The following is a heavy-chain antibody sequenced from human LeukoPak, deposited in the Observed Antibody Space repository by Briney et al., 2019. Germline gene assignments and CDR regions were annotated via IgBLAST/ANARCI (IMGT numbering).Heavy chain of an antibody. CDR2: INSKSGGT. Sequence: GASVKVSCKASGYIFTGYYMHWVRQAPGQGLEWMGWINSKSGGTNYAQKFQGRVTMTRDTSITTAYMELRSLRSDDTAVYYCARVMRNSGYSYGSYYFDYWGQGTLVTVSS. CDR3: ARVMRNSGYSYGSYYFDY. J-gene: IGHJ4*02. CDR1: GYIFTGYY. D-gene: IGHD5-18*01. V-gene: IGHV1-2*02.